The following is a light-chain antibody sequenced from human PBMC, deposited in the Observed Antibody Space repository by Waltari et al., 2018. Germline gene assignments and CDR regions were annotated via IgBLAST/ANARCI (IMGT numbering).Light chain of an antibody. CDR3: QQRSHWPMYT. J-gene: IGKJ2*01. CDR1: ERISSQ. CDR2: DTS. V-gene: IGKV3-11*01. Sequence: EIVLTQSPATLSLSPGDRATLYCRASERISSQLAWYHQKPGQAPRSLIYDTSNRAAGIPARFSGSGSGTDFSLTISSLEPEDFVVYYCQQRSHWPMYTFGQGTKLEIK.